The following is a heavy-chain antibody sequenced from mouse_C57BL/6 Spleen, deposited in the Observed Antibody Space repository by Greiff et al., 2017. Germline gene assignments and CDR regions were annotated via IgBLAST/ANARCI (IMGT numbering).Heavy chain of an antibody. CDR3: ARDWDGDWYFDV. Sequence: VKLQQPGAELVKPGASVKLSCKASGYTFTSYWMHWVKQRPGQGLEWIGMIHPNSGSTNYNEKFKSKATLTVDKSSSTAYMQLSSLTSEDSAVYYCARDWDGDWYFDVWGTGTTVTVSS. CDR1: GYTFTSYW. CDR2: IHPNSGST. D-gene: IGHD4-1*01. V-gene: IGHV1-64*01. J-gene: IGHJ1*03.